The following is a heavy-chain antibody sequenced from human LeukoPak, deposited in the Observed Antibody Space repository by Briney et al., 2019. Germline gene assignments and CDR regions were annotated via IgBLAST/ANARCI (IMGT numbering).Heavy chain of an antibody. CDR2: MNHSGST. V-gene: IGHV4-34*01. CDR1: GGSFSGYY. J-gene: IGHJ4*02. Sequence: SETLSLTCAVYGGSFSGYYRSWIRQPPGKGLEWIGEMNHSGSTTYNPSLKSRVSISVDTSKNPFSLKLTSVTAADTAVYYCARDDDFWSGYSDYWGQGTLVTVSS. CDR3: ARDDDFWSGYSDY. D-gene: IGHD3-3*01.